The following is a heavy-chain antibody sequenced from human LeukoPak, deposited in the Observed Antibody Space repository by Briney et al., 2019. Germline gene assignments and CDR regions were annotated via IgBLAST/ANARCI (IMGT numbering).Heavy chain of an antibody. Sequence: GGSLRLSCAASGFTFSNYAMTCVRQAPGKGLEWVPGINGGGDTTYYADSEKGRFTISRDNSRNTLYLQMNSLRVADTAVYFCARESFKSLAGYLDYWGQGSLVTVSS. CDR2: INGGGDTT. CDR1: GFTFSNYA. J-gene: IGHJ4*02. CDR3: ARESFKSLAGYLDY. V-gene: IGHV3-23*01. D-gene: IGHD6-19*01.